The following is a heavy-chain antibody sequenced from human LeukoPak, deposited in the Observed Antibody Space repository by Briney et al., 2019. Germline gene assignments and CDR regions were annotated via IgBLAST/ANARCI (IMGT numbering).Heavy chain of an antibody. J-gene: IGHJ6*03. V-gene: IGHV3-74*01. Sequence: GGSLRLSCAASGFTFSSYWMHWVRQAPGKGLVWVSRINSDGSSTSYADSVKGRFTISRDNAKNTLYLQMNSLRAEVTAVYYCARMEYYYYMDVWGKGTTVTVSS. CDR1: GFTFSSYW. CDR2: INSDGSST. CDR3: ARMEYYYYMDV. D-gene: IGHD1-1*01.